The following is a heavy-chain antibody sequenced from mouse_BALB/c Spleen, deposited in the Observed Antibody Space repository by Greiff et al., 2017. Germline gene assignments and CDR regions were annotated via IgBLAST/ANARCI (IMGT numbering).Heavy chain of an antibody. D-gene: IGHD1-1*01. CDR1: GFTFSSYG. V-gene: IGHV5-6-3*01. Sequence: EVKLMESGGGLVQPGGSLKLSCAASGFTFSSYGMSWVRQTPDKRLELVATINSNGGSTYYPDSVKGRFTISRDNAKNTLYLQMSSLKSEDTAMYDCARDYYGSSYAMDYWGQGTSVTVSS. CDR3: ARDYYGSSYAMDY. J-gene: IGHJ4*01. CDR2: INSNGGST.